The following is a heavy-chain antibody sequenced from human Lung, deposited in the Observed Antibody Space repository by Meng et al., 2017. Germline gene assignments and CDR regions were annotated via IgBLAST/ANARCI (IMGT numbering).Heavy chain of an antibody. V-gene: IGHV1-2*06. Sequence: QVLLVQTVAEVKKPGASVKVSCSASLYSFPAYRVHWVGRAPGQGLEWMGRINPKSGDTHYAQRFQGRVTMTGDTSISTAYMELSGLRSDDTAMYYCARDEDISAAGKLFGDYWGQGTLVTVSS. CDR1: LYSFPAYR. CDR3: ARDEDISAAGKLFGDY. D-gene: IGHD6-13*01. CDR2: INPKSGDT. J-gene: IGHJ4*02.